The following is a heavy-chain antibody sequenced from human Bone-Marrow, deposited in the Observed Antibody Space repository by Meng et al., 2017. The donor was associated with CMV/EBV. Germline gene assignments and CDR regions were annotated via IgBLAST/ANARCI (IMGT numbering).Heavy chain of an antibody. CDR2: IRSDGTNI. J-gene: IGHJ4*02. CDR1: GFIFSSYA. D-gene: IGHD3-10*01. CDR3: SFGSESYYGVPVNFDY. V-gene: IGHV3-30*02. Sequence: GESLKISWAASGFIFSSYAMYWVRQAPGEGLQWVAFIRSDGTNIHYRDSVKGRFTISRDNSKNTLYLQMNSLRAEDTAVYYCSFGSESYYGVPVNFDYWGQGTLVTVSS.